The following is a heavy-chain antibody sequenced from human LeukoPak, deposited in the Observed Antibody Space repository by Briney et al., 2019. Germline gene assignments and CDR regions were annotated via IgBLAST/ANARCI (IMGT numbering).Heavy chain of an antibody. D-gene: IGHD4-17*01. CDR2: IYYSGST. CDR3: ARGLTSVTTCYFDY. CDR1: GGSISSGGYY. Sequence: SETLSLTRTVSGGSISSGGYYWSWIRQHPGKGLEWIGYIYYSGSTYYNPSLKSRVTISVDTSKNLFSLKLSSVTAADTAVYYCARGLTSVTTCYFDYWGQGTLVTVSS. V-gene: IGHV4-31*03. J-gene: IGHJ4*02.